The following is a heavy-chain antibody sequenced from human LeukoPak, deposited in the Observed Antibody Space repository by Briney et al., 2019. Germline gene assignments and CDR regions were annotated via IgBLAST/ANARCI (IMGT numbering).Heavy chain of an antibody. CDR1: GGSITSYH. D-gene: IGHD4-23*01. CDR2: IYTSGST. Sequence: SETLSLTCTVSGGSITSYHWSWIRQPAGKGLEWIGRIYTSGSTNYNPSLKSRVTMSVDTSKNQFSLKLSSVTAADTAVYYCARRLGRDYGGNSVHAFDIWGQGTMVTVSS. V-gene: IGHV4-4*07. CDR3: ARRLGRDYGGNSVHAFDI. J-gene: IGHJ3*02.